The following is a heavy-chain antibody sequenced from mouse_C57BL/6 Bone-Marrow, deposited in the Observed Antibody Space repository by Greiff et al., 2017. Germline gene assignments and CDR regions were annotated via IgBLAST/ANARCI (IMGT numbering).Heavy chain of an antibody. D-gene: IGHD3-1*01. J-gene: IGHJ2*01. V-gene: IGHV1-85*01. CDR1: GYTFTSYD. CDR2: IYPRDGST. Sequence: QVQLQQSGPELVKPGASVKLSCKASGYTFTSYDINWVKQRPGQGLAWIGWIYPRDGSTKYNEKFKGKAILTVATSSITAYMELHRLTSEDSAVYFCASPWGYCGCWGQGTTLTVSS. CDR3: ASPWGYCGC.